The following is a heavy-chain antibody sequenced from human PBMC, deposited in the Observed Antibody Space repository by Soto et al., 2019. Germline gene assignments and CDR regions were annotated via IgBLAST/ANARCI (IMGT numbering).Heavy chain of an antibody. V-gene: IGHV4-39*01. CDR1: DVSISSSSYY. Sequence: QLQLQESGPRLVKPSETLSLTCTVSDVSISSSSYYWGWIRQPPGKGLEWIGSIYYSGSTYYNPSLKSRVTISVDTSKNQFSLKLSSVTAADTAVYYCARSYDSSGYGFDYWGQGTLVTVFS. CDR3: ARSYDSSGYGFDY. CDR2: IYYSGST. J-gene: IGHJ4*02. D-gene: IGHD3-22*01.